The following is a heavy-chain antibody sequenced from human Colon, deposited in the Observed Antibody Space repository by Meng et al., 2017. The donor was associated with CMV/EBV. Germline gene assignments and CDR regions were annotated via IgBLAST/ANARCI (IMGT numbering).Heavy chain of an antibody. Sequence: LRLSCTVSGGSISSYYWSWIRQPPGKGLEWIGYIYYSGSTNYNPSLKSRVTISVDTSKNQFSLKLSSVTAADTAVYYCARDQTTESYYYYGMDVWGQGTTVTVSS. V-gene: IGHV4-59*01. J-gene: IGHJ6*02. CDR3: ARDQTTESYYYYGMDV. CDR1: GGSISSYY. CDR2: IYYSGST. D-gene: IGHD4-11*01.